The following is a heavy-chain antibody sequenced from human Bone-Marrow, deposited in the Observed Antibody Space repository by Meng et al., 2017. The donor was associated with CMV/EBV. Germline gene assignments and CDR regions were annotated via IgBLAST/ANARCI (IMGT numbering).Heavy chain of an antibody. J-gene: IGHJ4*02. CDR2: MNPNSGNT. V-gene: IGHV1-8*03. Sequence: ASVKVSCKASGYTFTGYYMHWVRQATGQGLEWMGWMNPNSGNTGYAQKFQGRVTITRNTSISTAYMELSSLRSEDTAVYYCARAVTGVFERGLDYWGQGTLVTVSS. D-gene: IGHD4-17*01. CDR1: GYTFTGYY. CDR3: ARAVTGVFERGLDY.